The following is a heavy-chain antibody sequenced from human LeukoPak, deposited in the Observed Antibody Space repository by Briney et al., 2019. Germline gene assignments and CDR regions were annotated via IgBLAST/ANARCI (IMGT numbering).Heavy chain of an antibody. Sequence: SEALSLTCTVSGGSISSYYWSWIRQPPGKGLGWIGYIYYSGSTNYNPSLKSRVTISVDTSKNQFSLKLSSVTAADTAVYYCARLSVGSSWFFDYWGQGTLVTVSS. CDR2: IYYSGST. V-gene: IGHV4-59*12. D-gene: IGHD6-13*01. J-gene: IGHJ4*02. CDR3: ARLSVGSSWFFDY. CDR1: GGSISSYY.